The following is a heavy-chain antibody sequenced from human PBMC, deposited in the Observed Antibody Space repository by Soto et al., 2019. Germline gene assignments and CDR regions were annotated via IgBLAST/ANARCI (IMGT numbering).Heavy chain of an antibody. CDR2: IRSKANSYAT. V-gene: IGHV3-73*01. Sequence: GGSLRLSCAASGFTFSGSAMHWVRQASGKGLEWVGRIRSKANSYATAYAASVKGRFTISRDDSKNTAYLQMNSLKTEDTAVYYCTCPLAAAGTGVYYGMDVWGQGTTVTVSS. J-gene: IGHJ6*02. CDR1: GFTFSGSA. CDR3: TCPLAAAGTGVYYGMDV. D-gene: IGHD6-13*01.